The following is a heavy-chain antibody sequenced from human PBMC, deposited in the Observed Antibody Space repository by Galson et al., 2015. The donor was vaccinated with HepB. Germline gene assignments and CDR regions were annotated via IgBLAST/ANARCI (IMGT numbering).Heavy chain of an antibody. CDR3: AKGATATKWAFFDY. Sequence: SLRLSCAASGFTFSSYAMHWVRQAPGKGLEWVAVFSYDGSNKFYADSVKGRFTISRDNSKSTLYLQMNSLRAEDTAVYYCAKGATATKWAFFDYWGQGTLVTVSS. CDR1: GFTFSSYA. CDR2: FSYDGSNK. J-gene: IGHJ4*02. D-gene: IGHD1-26*01. V-gene: IGHV3-30*18.